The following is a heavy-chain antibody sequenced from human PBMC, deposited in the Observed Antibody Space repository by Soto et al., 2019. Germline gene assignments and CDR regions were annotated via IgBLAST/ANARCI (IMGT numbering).Heavy chain of an antibody. CDR3: ARTLAFSSGWYGFGY. V-gene: IGHV1-69*01. J-gene: IGHJ4*02. D-gene: IGHD6-19*01. Sequence: QVQLVQSGAEVKKPGSPLKVSCKASGDSFNTYAINWVRQAPGQGLEWMGGIIPVFGRANYAQKFQGRVTITADESTNTAYMELNSLRSEDTALYYCARTLAFSSGWYGFGYWGQGTLVTVSS. CDR2: IIPVFGRA. CDR1: GDSFNTYA.